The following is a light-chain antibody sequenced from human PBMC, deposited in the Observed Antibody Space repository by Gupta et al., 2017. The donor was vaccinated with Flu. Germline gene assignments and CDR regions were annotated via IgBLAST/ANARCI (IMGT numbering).Light chain of an antibody. V-gene: IGKV3-20*01. J-gene: IGKJ4*01. CDR3: QQYGSSPLT. Sequence: EKPTLSCRATQSVTGTYLAWNQQKPGQAPRLLIYGASSRATGIPDRFSGSGSGTDFTLTISRLEPEDFAAYYCQQYGSSPLTFGGGTKVEIK. CDR1: QSVTGTY. CDR2: GAS.